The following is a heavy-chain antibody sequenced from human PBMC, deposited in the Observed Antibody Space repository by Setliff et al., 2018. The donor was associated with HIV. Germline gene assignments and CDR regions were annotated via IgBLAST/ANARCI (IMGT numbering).Heavy chain of an antibody. CDR3: AKDVEFFPVPDSSGYIDY. CDR1: GFSFNSYG. D-gene: IGHD3-22*01. Sequence: GGSLRLSCTGYGFSFNSYGMHWVRQAPGKGLEWVALIWYDESNKYYGDSVKGRFTVSRDNTKNTLYLHMNGLGPEDTAVYYCAKDVEFFPVPDSSGYIDYWGQGTLVTVSS. J-gene: IGHJ4*02. V-gene: IGHV3-30*02. CDR2: IWYDESNK.